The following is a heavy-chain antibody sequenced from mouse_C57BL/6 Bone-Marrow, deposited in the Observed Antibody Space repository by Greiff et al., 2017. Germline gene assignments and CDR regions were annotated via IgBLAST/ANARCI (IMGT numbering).Heavy chain of an antibody. CDR3: ARTTTAVYCDY. J-gene: IGHJ2*01. V-gene: IGHV1-63*01. CDR2: IDPGGGYT. CDR1: GYNFTNYW. D-gene: IGHD1-2*01. Sequence: VQLQQSGAELVRPGPSVKMSCKASGYNFTNYWIGWAKQRPGHGLEWIGDIDPGGGYTNYNEKFKGKATLTADTSSSTAYMQFSILTSEASAIYYCARTTTAVYCDYWGQGTTLTVSS.